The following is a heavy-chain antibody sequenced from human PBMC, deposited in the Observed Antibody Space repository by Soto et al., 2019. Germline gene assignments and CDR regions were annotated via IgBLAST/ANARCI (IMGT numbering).Heavy chain of an antibody. V-gene: IGHV4-59*01. D-gene: IGHD2-2*02. CDR3: ARDRLYPHYGMDV. J-gene: IGHJ6*02. CDR1: GGSISSYY. Sequence: QVQLQESRPGLVKPSETLSLTCTVSGGSISSYYWSWIRQPPGKGLEWIGYIYDSGSTNYNPSLKSRVTISVDTSKNQFSLKLSSVTAADTAVYYCARDRLYPHYGMDVWGQGTTVTVSS. CDR2: IYDSGST.